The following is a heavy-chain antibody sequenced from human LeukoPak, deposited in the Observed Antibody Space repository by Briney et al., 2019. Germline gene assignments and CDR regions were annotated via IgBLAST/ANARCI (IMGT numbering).Heavy chain of an antibody. V-gene: IGHV3-48*01. CDR3: AREGHTDAFDI. J-gene: IGHJ3*02. CDR2: ISSSSSTI. CDR1: GFTFSSYS. Sequence: PGGSLRLSCAASGFTFSSYSMNWVRQAPGKGLEWVSYISSSSSTIYYADSVKGRFTISRDNAKNSLYLQMNSLRAEDTAVCYCAREGHTDAFDIWGQGTMVTVSS.